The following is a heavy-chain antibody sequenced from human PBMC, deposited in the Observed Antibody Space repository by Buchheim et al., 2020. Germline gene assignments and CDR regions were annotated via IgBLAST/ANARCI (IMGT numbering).Heavy chain of an antibody. CDR2: ISYDGSNK. D-gene: IGHD3-22*01. CDR1: GFTFSSYG. V-gene: IGHV3-30*18. Sequence: QVQLVESGGGVVQPGRSLRLSCAASGFTFSSYGMHWVRQAPGKGLEWVAVISYDGSNKYYADSVKGRFTISRDNSKNKLYLQMNSLRAEDTAVYYCAKDLGYYDSSGEFYYYYYGMDVWGQGTT. J-gene: IGHJ6*02. CDR3: AKDLGYYDSSGEFYYYYYGMDV.